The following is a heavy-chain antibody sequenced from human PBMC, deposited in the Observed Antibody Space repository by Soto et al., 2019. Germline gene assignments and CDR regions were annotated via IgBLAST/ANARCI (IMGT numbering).Heavy chain of an antibody. CDR3: ARDMVRGLHAFDI. V-gene: IGHV4-30-2*01. Sequence: SETLSLTCAVSGGSISSGGYSWSWIRQPPGKGLEWIGYIYHSGSTYYNPSLKSRVTVSVDRSKNQFSLKLSSVTAADTAVYYCARDMVRGLHAFDIWGQGTMVTVSS. CDR2: IYHSGST. CDR1: GGSISSGGYS. D-gene: IGHD3-10*01. J-gene: IGHJ3*02.